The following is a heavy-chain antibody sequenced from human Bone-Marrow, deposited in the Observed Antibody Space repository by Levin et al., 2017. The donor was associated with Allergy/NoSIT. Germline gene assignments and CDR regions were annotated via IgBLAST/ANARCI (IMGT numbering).Heavy chain of an antibody. CDR2: ISYDGNHT. D-gene: IGHD2-15*01. J-gene: IGHJ4*02. CDR3: ARAGCNGGNCYFNY. Sequence: GGSLRLSCAASGFTLSSHAMSWVRQTPGKGLQWVSLISYDGNHTFSADSLKGRFTISRDNSKNTLYLEMHSLGTEDTAVYYCARAGCNGGNCYFNYWGQGTLVTVSS. CDR1: GFTLSSHA. V-gene: IGHV3-30*04.